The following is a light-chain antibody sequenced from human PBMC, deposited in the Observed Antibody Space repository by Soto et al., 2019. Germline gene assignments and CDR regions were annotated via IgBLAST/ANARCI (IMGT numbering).Light chain of an antibody. CDR2: EVT. J-gene: IGLJ1*01. CDR3: QSYDGTLSGSYV. CDR1: SSDVGGYNY. Sequence: QSALTQPPSASGSPGQSVTISCTGTSSDVGGYNYVSWYQQEPGKAPKLMIYEVTKRPSGVPDRFSGSKSGNTASLTVSGLQAGDEGDYYCQSYDGTLSGSYVFXIGTKVTVL. V-gene: IGLV2-8*01.